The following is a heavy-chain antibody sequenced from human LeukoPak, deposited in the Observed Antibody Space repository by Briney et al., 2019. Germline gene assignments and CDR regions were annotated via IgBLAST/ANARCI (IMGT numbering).Heavy chain of an antibody. CDR3: ASRRTAYCGGDCPEGY. J-gene: IGHJ4*02. CDR2: IRYDGSNK. CDR1: GFTFSSYG. Sequence: GGSLRLSCAASGFTFSSYGMHWVRQAPGKGLEWVAFIRYDGSNKYYADSVKGRFTISRDNAKNSLYLQMNSLRAEDTAVYYCASRRTAYCGGDCPEGYWGQGTLVTVSS. D-gene: IGHD2-21*02. V-gene: IGHV3-30*02.